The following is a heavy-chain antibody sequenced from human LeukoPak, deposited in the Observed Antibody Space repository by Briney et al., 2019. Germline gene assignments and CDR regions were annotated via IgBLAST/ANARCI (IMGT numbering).Heavy chain of an antibody. CDR2: ISYDGSNK. CDR3: ASIPRLWFGEFTFDY. Sequence: GGSLRLSCAASGFTFSSYAMHWVRQAPGKGLEWVAVISYDGSNKYYADSVKGRFTTSRDNSKNTLYLQMNSLRAEDTAVYYCASIPRLWFGEFTFDYWGQGTLVTVSS. CDR1: GFTFSSYA. D-gene: IGHD3-10*01. J-gene: IGHJ4*02. V-gene: IGHV3-30*04.